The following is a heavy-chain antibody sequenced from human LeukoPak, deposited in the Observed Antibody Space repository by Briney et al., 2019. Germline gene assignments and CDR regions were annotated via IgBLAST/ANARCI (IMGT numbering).Heavy chain of an antibody. D-gene: IGHD3-3*01. CDR3: AGDFWSGYYFRD. Sequence: PSETLSLTCTVSGDSMSSYYWSWIRQPPGQGLEWIGNIYHSGSTYYNPSLKSRVTISVDTSKNQFSLKLSSVTAADTAVYYCAGDFWSGYYFRDWGQGTLVTVSS. CDR2: IYHSGST. V-gene: IGHV4-59*04. CDR1: GDSMSSYY. J-gene: IGHJ4*02.